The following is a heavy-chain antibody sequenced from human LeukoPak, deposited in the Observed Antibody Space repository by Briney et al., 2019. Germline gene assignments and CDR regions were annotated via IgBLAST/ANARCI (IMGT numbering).Heavy chain of an antibody. CDR2: ISSSGTYI. CDR1: GFTFSTYS. Sequence: PGGSLRLSCEASGFTFSTYSMIWVRQAPGKGLEWVASISSSGTYIYYGDSVNGRFSISRDNTKNLYLQMNSLTVEDTALYLCARGGDPPDIDVLPTNLYYFDFWGQGTLVTVSS. D-gene: IGHD2-2*01. V-gene: IGHV3-21*01. CDR3: ARGGDPPDIDVLPTNLYYFDF. J-gene: IGHJ4*02.